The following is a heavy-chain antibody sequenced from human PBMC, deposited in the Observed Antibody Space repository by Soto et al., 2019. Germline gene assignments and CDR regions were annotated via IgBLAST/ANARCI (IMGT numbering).Heavy chain of an antibody. CDR2: IIPILGIA. J-gene: IGHJ4*02. D-gene: IGHD4-17*01. V-gene: IGHV1-69*02. Sequence: QVQLVQSGAEVKKPGSSVKVSCKASGGTFSSYTISWVRQAPGQGLEWMGRIIPILGIANYAQKFQGRVTITADKSTSTAYMELSSLRSEDTAVYYCARSDHGGKIDYWGQGTLVTVSS. CDR3: ARSDHGGKIDY. CDR1: GGTFSSYT.